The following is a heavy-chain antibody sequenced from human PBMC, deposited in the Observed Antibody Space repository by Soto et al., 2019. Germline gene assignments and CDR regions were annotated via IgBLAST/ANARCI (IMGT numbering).Heavy chain of an antibody. D-gene: IGHD2-15*01. CDR2: ISYDGSNK. Sequence: GESLKISCAASGFTFSSYGMHWVRQAPGKGLEWVAVISYDGSNKYYADSVKGRFTISRDNSKNTLYLQMNSLRAEDTAVYYCAKDRVVVAATLRPIGFQHWGQGTLVTVSS. CDR3: AKDRVVVAATLRPIGFQH. CDR1: GFTFSSYG. V-gene: IGHV3-30*18. J-gene: IGHJ1*01.